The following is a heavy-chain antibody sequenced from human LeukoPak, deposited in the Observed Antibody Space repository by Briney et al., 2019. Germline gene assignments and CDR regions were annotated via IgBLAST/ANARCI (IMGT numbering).Heavy chain of an antibody. CDR1: GFTFSSYA. V-gene: IGHV3-30-3*01. CDR3: ARDRYKAIYNWFDP. Sequence: GGSLRLSCAASGFTFSSYAMHWVRQAPGKGLEWVALISYDGSNKYYADSVKGRFTISRDNSKNTLYLQMNSLRAEDTAVYYCARDRYKAIYNWFDPWGQGTLVTVSS. J-gene: IGHJ5*02. D-gene: IGHD1-1*01. CDR2: ISYDGSNK.